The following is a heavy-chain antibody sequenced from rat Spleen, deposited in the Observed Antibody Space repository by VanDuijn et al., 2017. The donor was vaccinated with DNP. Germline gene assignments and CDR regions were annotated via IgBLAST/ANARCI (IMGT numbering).Heavy chain of an antibody. Sequence: EVQLQESGPGLVKPSQSLSLTCSVTGYSITSSYRWNWIRKFPGHKLEWMGYINSAGSTNYNPSLKSRISITRDTSKNQFFLQVNSVTTEDTATYYCARLGTQGFTYWGQGTLVTVSS. CDR1: GYSITSSYR. CDR2: INSAGST. CDR3: ARLGTQGFTY. J-gene: IGHJ3*01. D-gene: IGHD1-5*01. V-gene: IGHV3-3*01.